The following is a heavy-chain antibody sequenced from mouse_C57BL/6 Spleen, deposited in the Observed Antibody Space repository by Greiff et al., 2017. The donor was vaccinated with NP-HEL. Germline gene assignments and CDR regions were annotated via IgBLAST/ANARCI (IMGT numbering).Heavy chain of an antibody. CDR3: AREGIYYYGSSSAWFAY. CDR2: IDPSDSET. CDR1: GYTFTSYW. D-gene: IGHD1-1*01. J-gene: IGHJ3*01. Sequence: QVQLQQPGAELVRPGSSVKLSCKASGYTFTSYWMHWVKQRPIQGLEWIGNIDPSDSETHYNQKFKDKARLTVDKSSSTAYMQLRSLTSEDSAVYYCAREGIYYYGSSSAWFAYWGQGTLVTVSA. V-gene: IGHV1-52*01.